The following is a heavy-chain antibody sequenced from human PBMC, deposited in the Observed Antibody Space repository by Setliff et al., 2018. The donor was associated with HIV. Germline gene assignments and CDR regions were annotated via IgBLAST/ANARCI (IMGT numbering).Heavy chain of an antibody. J-gene: IGHJ4*02. V-gene: IGHV4-39*01. D-gene: IGHD3-22*01. CDR3: ARPYDSLYG. Sequence: PSETLSLTCTVSGGSISNSDFYWGWIRQSPGKGLEWIGSIYYRGATYYNPTLQSRVTISADTSKNQFYLKLTSVTAADTAIYYRARPYDSLYGWGQGVLVTVSS. CDR2: IYYRGAT. CDR1: GGSISNSDFY.